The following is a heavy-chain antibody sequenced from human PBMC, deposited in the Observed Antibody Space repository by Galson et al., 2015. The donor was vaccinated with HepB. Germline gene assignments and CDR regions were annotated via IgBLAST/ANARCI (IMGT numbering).Heavy chain of an antibody. CDR2: IKQDGSEK. V-gene: IGHV3-7*01. D-gene: IGHD3-3*01. Sequence: SLRLSCAASGFTFSSYWMSWVRQAPGKGLEWVANIKQDGSEKYYVDSVKGRFTISRDNAKNSLYLQMNSLRAEDTAVYYCASHQGSLYDSWSGSARDWFDPWGQGTLVTVSS. CDR3: ASHQGSLYDSWSGSARDWFDP. J-gene: IGHJ5*02. CDR1: GFTFSSYW.